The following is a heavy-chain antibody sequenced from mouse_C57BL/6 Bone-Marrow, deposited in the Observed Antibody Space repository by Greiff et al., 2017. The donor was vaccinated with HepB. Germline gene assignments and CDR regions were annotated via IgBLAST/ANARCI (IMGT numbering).Heavy chain of an antibody. J-gene: IGHJ4*01. CDR3: TRVEDYGNYWAMDY. CDR1: GFTFSSYA. V-gene: IGHV5-9-1*02. CDR2: ISSGGDYI. D-gene: IGHD2-1*01. Sequence: EVKLMESGEGLVKPGGSLKLSCAASGFTFSSYAMSWVRQTPEKRLEWVAYISSGGDYIYYADTVKGRFTISRDNARNTLYLQMSSLKSEDTAMYYCTRVEDYGNYWAMDYWGQGTSVTVSS.